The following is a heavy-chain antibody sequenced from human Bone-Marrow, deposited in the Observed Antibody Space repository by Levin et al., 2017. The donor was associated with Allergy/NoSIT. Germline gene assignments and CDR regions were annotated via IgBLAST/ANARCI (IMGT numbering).Heavy chain of an antibody. V-gene: IGHV3-30*04. CDR2: ISYDGGNK. Sequence: GESLKISCAASRFTFGSYALHWVRQAPGKGLEWVALISYDGGNKYYADSVQGRFLISRDNSKNTLYLQLSSLITEDTAVYFCARDLGDGYNAWGAFDVWGQGTVVTVSS. CDR1: RFTFGSYA. J-gene: IGHJ3*01. D-gene: IGHD5-24*01. CDR3: ARDLGDGYNAWGAFDV.